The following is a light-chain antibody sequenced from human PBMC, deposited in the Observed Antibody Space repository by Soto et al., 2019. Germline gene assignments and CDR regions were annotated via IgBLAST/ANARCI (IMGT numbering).Light chain of an antibody. V-gene: IGKV3D-15*01. CDR2: YIS. Sequence: IVLTQSPATLSVSPGETASLSCRASQRAXNFLAWDQQKPGQAPRVLXDYISTRATGSPARLSGSGSGTEFTLPINSLQSEDSAVYYCQQHKQWPSTFGQGTRLEIK. CDR3: QQHKQWPST. J-gene: IGKJ5*01. CDR1: QRAXNF.